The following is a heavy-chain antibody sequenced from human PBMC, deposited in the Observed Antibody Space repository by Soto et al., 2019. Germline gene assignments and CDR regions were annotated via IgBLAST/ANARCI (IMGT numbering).Heavy chain of an antibody. D-gene: IGHD1-26*01. Sequence: EVQLVESGGGLVQPGGSLRLSCAASGFTFSDHYMDWVRQAPGKGLEWVGSSRNKANRYSTEYAASVQGRFTISRDESKNSRYLQRNSLKTEDTAVYYCARFSGSYTRGLDYWGQGTLVTVSS. V-gene: IGHV3-72*01. CDR3: ARFSGSYTRGLDY. CDR1: GFTFSDHY. CDR2: SRNKANRYST. J-gene: IGHJ4*02.